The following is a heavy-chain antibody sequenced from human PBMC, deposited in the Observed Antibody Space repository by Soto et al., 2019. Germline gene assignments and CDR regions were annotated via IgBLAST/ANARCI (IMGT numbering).Heavy chain of an antibody. D-gene: IGHD6-13*01. CDR1: GGSFSGYY. J-gene: IGHJ4*02. CDR2: INHSGST. V-gene: IGHV4-34*01. Sequence: SETLSLTCAVYGGSFSGYYWSWIRQPPGKGLEWIGEINHSGSTNYNPSLKSRVTISVDTSKNQFSLKLSSVTAADTAVYYCARKQLVRSFDYWGQGTLVTVSS. CDR3: ARKQLVRSFDY.